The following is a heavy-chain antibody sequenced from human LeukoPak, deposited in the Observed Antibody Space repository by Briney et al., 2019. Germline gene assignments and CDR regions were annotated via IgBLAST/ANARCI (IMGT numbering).Heavy chain of an antibody. D-gene: IGHD6-13*01. Sequence: ASVKGSFKASGDTFTRYYMHWVRQAPGQGLEWMGIINPSGGSTSYAQKFQGRVTMTRDTSTSTVYMELSSLRSEDTAVYYCARDWDIIAAAMGDLDYWGQGTLVTVSS. J-gene: IGHJ4*02. V-gene: IGHV1-46*01. CDR3: ARDWDIIAAAMGDLDY. CDR2: INPSGGST. CDR1: GDTFTRYY.